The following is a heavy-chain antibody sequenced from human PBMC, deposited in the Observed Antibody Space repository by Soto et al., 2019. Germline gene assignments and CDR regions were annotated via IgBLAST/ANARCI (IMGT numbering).Heavy chain of an antibody. Sequence: QVQLQQWGAGLLKPSETLSLTCAVYGGSFSDYYWTWIRQPPGKGLEWIGEINHRGSTNYNPSLKSRVPILIDTPKNQCSLKLSSVTAADTAVYFCARPRGPGAIYNWFDPWGQGTLVTVSS. CDR1: GGSFSDYY. D-gene: IGHD2-21*01. V-gene: IGHV4-34*01. J-gene: IGHJ5*02. CDR3: ARPRGPGAIYNWFDP. CDR2: INHRGST.